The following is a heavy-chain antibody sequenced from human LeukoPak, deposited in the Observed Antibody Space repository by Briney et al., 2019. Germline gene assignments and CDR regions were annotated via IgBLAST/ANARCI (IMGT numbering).Heavy chain of an antibody. CDR1: GGTFSSYA. V-gene: IGHV1-69*01. CDR3: ARDPRKRGYSYGRPGYYGMDV. J-gene: IGHJ6*02. CDR2: IIPIFGTA. Sequence: GSSVKVSCKASGGTFSSYAISRVRQAPGQGREWMGGIIPIFGTANYAQKFQGRVTITADESTSTAYMELSSLRSEDTAVYYCARDPRKRGYSYGRPGYYGMDVWGQGTTVTVSS. D-gene: IGHD5-18*01.